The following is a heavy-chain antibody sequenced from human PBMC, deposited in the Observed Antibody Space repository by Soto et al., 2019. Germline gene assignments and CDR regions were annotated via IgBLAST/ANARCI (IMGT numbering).Heavy chain of an antibody. CDR3: ERDRYVFWSAWFDL. Sequence: GGSLRLSCAASGFTFSSYDMRWVRQATGKGLEWVSAIGTAGDTYYPGSVKGRFTISRENAKNSLYLQMNSLRAEDTAVYYCERDRYVFWSAWFDLWGRGTLVTVSS. J-gene: IGHJ2*01. CDR2: IGTAGDT. CDR1: GFTFSSYD. V-gene: IGHV3-13*01. D-gene: IGHD3-3*01.